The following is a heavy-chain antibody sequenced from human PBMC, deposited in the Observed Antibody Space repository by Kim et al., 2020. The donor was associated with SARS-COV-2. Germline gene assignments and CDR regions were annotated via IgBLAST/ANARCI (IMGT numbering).Heavy chain of an antibody. CDR2: ISSSGSTI. V-gene: IGHV3-11*01. J-gene: IGHJ4*02. CDR3: ARDFTMVVPAADFDY. CDR1: GFTFSDYY. Sequence: GGSLRLSCAASGFTFSDYYMSWIRQAPGKGLEWVSYISSSGSTIYYADSVKGRFTISRDNAKNSLYLQMNSLRAEDTAVYYCARDFTMVVPAADFDYWGQGTLVTVSS. D-gene: IGHD2-2*01.